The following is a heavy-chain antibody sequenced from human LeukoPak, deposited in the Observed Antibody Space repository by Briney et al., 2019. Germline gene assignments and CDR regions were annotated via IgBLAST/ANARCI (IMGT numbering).Heavy chain of an antibody. J-gene: IGHJ4*02. CDR2: IYYSGST. CDR3: ARVGEMITFGGVVLDY. D-gene: IGHD3-16*01. Sequence: PSETLSLTCIVSGGSISSSSFYWSWIRQPPGKGLEWIGYIYYSGSTNYNPSLKSRVTISVDTSKNQFSLKLSSVTAADTAVYYCARVGEMITFGGVVLDYWGQGTLVTVSS. V-gene: IGHV4-61*01. CDR1: GGSISSSSFY.